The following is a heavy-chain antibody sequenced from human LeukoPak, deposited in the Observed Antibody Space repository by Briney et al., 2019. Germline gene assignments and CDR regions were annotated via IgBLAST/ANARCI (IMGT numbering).Heavy chain of an antibody. CDR2: ISYDGSNK. CDR3: AKASTFDY. Sequence: GGSLRLSCAASGFTFSSYGMHWVRQAPGKGLEWVAIISYDGSNKYYADSVKGRFTISRDNSKNTLYLQMNSLRAEDTAVYYCAKASTFDYWGQGTLVTVSS. CDR1: GFTFSSYG. J-gene: IGHJ4*02. D-gene: IGHD2-2*01. V-gene: IGHV3-30*18.